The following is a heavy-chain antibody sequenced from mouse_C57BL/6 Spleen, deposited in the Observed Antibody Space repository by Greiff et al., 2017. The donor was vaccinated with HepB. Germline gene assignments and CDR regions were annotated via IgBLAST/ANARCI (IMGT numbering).Heavy chain of an antibody. V-gene: IGHV1-19*01. CDR1: GYTFTDYY. CDR3: AVSSYDGYYGAMDY. J-gene: IGHJ4*01. CDR2: INPYNGGT. Sequence: EVQLQQSGPVLVKPGASVKMSCKASGYTFTDYYMNWVKQSHGKSLEWIGVINPYNGGTSYNQKFKGKATLTVDKSSSTAYMELNSLTSEDSAVYYCAVSSYDGYYGAMDYWGQGTSVTVSS. D-gene: IGHD2-3*01.